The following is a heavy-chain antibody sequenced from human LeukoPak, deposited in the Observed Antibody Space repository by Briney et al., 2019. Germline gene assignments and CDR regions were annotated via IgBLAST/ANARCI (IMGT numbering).Heavy chain of an antibody. V-gene: IGHV4-38-2*02. J-gene: IGHJ4*02. D-gene: IGHD3-10*01. Sequence: PPETLSLTCTVSGYSISSGYYWGWIRQPPGKGLEWIGSIYHSGSTYYNPSLKSRVTISVDTSKNQFSLKLSSVTAADTAVYYCARVSYYYGSGSPDYWGQGTLVTVSS. CDR2: IYHSGST. CDR3: ARVSYYYGSGSPDY. CDR1: GYSISSGYY.